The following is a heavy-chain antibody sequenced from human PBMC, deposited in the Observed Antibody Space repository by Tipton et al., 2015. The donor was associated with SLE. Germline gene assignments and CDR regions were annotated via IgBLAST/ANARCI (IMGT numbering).Heavy chain of an antibody. CDR1: GGSISSSTYY. CDR2: IYYSGST. V-gene: IGHV4-39*07. D-gene: IGHD3-16*01. Sequence: TLSLTCTVSGGSISSSTYYWGWIRQPPGKGLEWIGSIYYSGSTYYNPSLKSRVTISVDTSKNQFSLKLSSVTAADTAVYYCARERGVHDAFDVWGQGTLVTVSS. CDR3: ARERGVHDAFDV. J-gene: IGHJ3*01.